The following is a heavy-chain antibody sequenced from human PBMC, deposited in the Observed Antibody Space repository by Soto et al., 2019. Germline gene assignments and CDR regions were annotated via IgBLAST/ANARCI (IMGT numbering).Heavy chain of an antibody. CDR1: WYTFISSY. J-gene: IGHJ4*02. CDR2: VHPRDGIT. D-gene: IGHD4-17*01. CDR3: ARLATVTPPYYFDF. V-gene: IGHV1-46*01. Sequence: GASVKVSWRASWYTFISSYIRWLREASGQVLEWIGVVHPRDGITSYAKKFQGRVTMTRDTFTSTVYMELSTLRSDDTAVYFCARLATVTPPYYFDFWGQGTLVTVSS.